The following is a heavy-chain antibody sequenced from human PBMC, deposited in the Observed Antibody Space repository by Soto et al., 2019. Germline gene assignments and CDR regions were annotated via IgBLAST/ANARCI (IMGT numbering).Heavy chain of an antibody. J-gene: IGHJ4*02. CDR2: IKPGTADI. Sequence: GESLKISCKGVGYKFGSAWIGWVRQMPGKGLEWMGIIKPGTADIRYSPSCRGHVTISADEAVSTAYLQWSSLKASDTAMYYCARQLSHICDSWGQGTLVTVSS. CDR3: ARQLSHICDS. CDR1: GYKFGSAW. V-gene: IGHV5-51*01. D-gene: IGHD3-3*02.